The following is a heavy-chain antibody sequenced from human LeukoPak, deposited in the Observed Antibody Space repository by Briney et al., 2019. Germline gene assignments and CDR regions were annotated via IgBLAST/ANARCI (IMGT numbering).Heavy chain of an antibody. CDR1: GGSISSYY. J-gene: IGHJ2*01. Sequence: PSETLSLTCTVSGGSISSYYWSWIRQPAGKGLEWIGRIFTSGSPTYNPSLKSRVTMSLDTSKNQFSLKLSSVTAADTAVYYCARVSSSWYQDWYFDLWGRGTLVTVSS. CDR3: ARVSSSWYQDWYFDL. V-gene: IGHV4-4*07. D-gene: IGHD6-13*01. CDR2: IFTSGSP.